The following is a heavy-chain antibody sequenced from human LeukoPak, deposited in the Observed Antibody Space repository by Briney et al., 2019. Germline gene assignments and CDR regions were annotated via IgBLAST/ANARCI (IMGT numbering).Heavy chain of an antibody. J-gene: IGHJ6*03. D-gene: IGHD3-3*01. CDR3: ASRNRITVFGVITEYYMDV. V-gene: IGHV4-34*01. CDR1: GGSFSGYY. Sequence: SETLSLTCAVYGGSFSGYYWSWIRQPPGKGLEWIGEINHSGSTNYNPSLTSRVTMSVDTSKNQFSLKLSSVIAADTAVYYCASRNRITVFGVITEYYMDVWGKGTTVTVSS. CDR2: INHSGST.